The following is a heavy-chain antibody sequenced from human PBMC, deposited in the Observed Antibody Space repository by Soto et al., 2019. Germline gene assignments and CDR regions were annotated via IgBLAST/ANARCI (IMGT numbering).Heavy chain of an antibody. J-gene: IGHJ3*02. V-gene: IGHV4-59*01. CDR2: IYYSGST. Sequence: SETLSLTCTVSGVSISSYCWSWIRQPPGKGLEWIGYIYYSGSTNYNPSLKSRVTISVDTSKNQFSLKLSSVTAADTAVYYCARDWGYYDSSGYYSDAFDIWGQGTMVTVSS. CDR1: GVSISSYC. D-gene: IGHD3-22*01. CDR3: ARDWGYYDSSGYYSDAFDI.